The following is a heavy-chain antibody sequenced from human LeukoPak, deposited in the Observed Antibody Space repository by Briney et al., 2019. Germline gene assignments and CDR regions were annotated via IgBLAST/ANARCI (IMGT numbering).Heavy chain of an antibody. CDR2: ISSSRSYI. J-gene: IGHJ4*02. Sequence: GGSLTLSCAVSGGTFSRYSMNWVRQAPGKGLEWVAFISSSRSYIYYADSVKGRFTIDRDNAKNSLYLQMYSPRAEATALYYCARFIAAPYYFDYWGRGTLVTVSS. V-gene: IGHV3-21*01. CDR3: ARFIAAPYYFDY. CDR1: GGTFSRYS. D-gene: IGHD6-13*01.